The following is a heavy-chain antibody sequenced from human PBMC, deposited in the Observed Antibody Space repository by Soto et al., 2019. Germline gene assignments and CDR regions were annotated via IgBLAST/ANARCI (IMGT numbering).Heavy chain of an antibody. CDR1: GGSISSGVYY. Sequence: QVQLQESGPGLVKPSQTLSLTCTVSGGSISSGVYYWSWIRQHPGKGLEWIGYIYYSGSTYYNPSLKSRVNISEDTSKNQFSLNLSSVTAADTAVYYCARGGISSSSGNWYFDLWGRGTLVTVSS. CDR3: ARGGISSSSGNWYFDL. V-gene: IGHV4-31*03. CDR2: IYYSGST. D-gene: IGHD6-6*01. J-gene: IGHJ2*01.